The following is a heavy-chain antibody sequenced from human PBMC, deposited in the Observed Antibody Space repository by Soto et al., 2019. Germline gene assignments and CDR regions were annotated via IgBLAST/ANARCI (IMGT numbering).Heavy chain of an antibody. V-gene: IGHV4-59*08. CDR1: GDSVTSHY. D-gene: IGHD2-2*01. Sequence: SETLSLTCSFSGDSVTSHYLTWIRQSPEKGLEWIGCMHYTGCSHYNPSLKSRVTISVDTSKNQFSLQLSSVTAADTAVYYCARLRTDRIVVVPAYYYYYYMDVWGKGTTVTVSS. CDR3: ARLRTDRIVVVPAYYYYYYMDV. CDR2: MHYTGCS. J-gene: IGHJ6*03.